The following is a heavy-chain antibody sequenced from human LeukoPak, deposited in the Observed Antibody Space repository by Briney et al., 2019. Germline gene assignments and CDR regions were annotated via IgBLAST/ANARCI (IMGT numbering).Heavy chain of an antibody. CDR2: IYSSGST. Sequence: QPSETLSLTCTVSGGSISNGTSYWTWIRQPAGKSLEWLGRIYSSGSTNYNPSLKSRVTISADTSKNQFSLTLTSVTAADTAVYYCARGPPDFYNSGSYYNGYNWFDSWGQGTLVTVSS. CDR1: GGSISNGTSY. J-gene: IGHJ5*01. D-gene: IGHD3-10*01. CDR3: ARGPPDFYNSGSYYNGYNWFDS. V-gene: IGHV4-61*02.